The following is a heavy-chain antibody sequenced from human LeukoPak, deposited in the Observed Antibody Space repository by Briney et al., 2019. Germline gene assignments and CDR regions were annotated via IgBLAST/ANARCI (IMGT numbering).Heavy chain of an antibody. D-gene: IGHD4-17*01. CDR2: FVPEDGET. Sequence: GASVKVSCKASGYTFTSYYMHWVRQAPGKGLEWMGGFVPEDGETIYAQKFQGRVTMTEDTSTDTAYMELSSLRSEDTAVYYCATDSVGTVTTLYYYYGMDVWGQGTTVTVSS. CDR3: ATDSVGTVTTLYYYYGMDV. J-gene: IGHJ6*02. V-gene: IGHV1-24*01. CDR1: GYTFTSYY.